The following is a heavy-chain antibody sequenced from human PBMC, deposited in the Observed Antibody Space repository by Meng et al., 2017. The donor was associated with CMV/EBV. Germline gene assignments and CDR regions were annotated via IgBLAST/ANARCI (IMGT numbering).Heavy chain of an antibody. V-gene: IGHV3-48*04. D-gene: IGHD6-13*01. CDR3: AREFGSSWSPAGYFDY. CDR1: GFTFSSYS. CDR2: ISSSSSTI. Sequence: GESLKISCAASGFTFSSYSMNWVRQAPGKGLEWVSYISSSSSTIYYADSVKGRFTISRDNAKNSLYLQMNSLRAEDTAVYYCAREFGSSWSPAGYFDYWGQGILVTVSS. J-gene: IGHJ4*02.